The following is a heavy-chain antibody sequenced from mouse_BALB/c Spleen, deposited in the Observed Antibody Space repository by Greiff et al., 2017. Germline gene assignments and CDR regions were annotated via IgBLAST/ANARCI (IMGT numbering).Heavy chain of an antibody. J-gene: IGHJ2*01. D-gene: IGHD4-1*01. V-gene: IGHV5-17*02. CDR2: ISSGSSTI. CDR1: GFTFSSFG. Sequence: EVQRVESGGGLVQPGGSRKLSCAASGFTFSSFGMHWVRQAPEKGLEWVAYISSGSSTIYYADTVKGRFTISRDNPKNTLFLQMTSLRSEDTAMYYCARERTGTGDFDYWGQGTTLTVSS. CDR3: ARERTGTGDFDY.